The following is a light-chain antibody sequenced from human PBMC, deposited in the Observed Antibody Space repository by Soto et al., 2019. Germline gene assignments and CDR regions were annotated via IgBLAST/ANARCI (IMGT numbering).Light chain of an antibody. CDR3: QQYNDRPGT. Sequence: EIVMTQSPATLSVSPGERATLSCRASRSVSRNLAWFQQKPGQAPRLLIYGASTRATGIPATFSGSGSGTEFTLTISSLQSEDFAVYYCQQYNDRPGTFGQGTKVEIK. J-gene: IGKJ1*01. CDR1: RSVSRN. CDR2: GAS. V-gene: IGKV3-15*01.